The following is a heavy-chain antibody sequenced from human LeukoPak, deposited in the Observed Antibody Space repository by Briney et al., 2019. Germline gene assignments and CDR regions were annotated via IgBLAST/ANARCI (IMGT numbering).Heavy chain of an antibody. D-gene: IGHD3/OR15-3a*01. V-gene: IGHV3-74*01. Sequence: PEGSHRLSCAASGFTFSRYWMHWVRQAPGKGLLWVSRINSDGSSTYYADSVKGRFTTSRDNAKKALHLQMNSLTAEDTAVYYCVLDLFSSFAFDIWGEGTIDPLSS. CDR2: INSDGSST. J-gene: IGHJ3*02. CDR3: VLDLFSSFAFDI. CDR1: GFTFSRYW.